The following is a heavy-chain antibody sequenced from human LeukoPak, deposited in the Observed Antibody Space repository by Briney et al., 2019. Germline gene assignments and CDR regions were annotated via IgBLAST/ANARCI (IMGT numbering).Heavy chain of an antibody. CDR1: GGSFSGYY. V-gene: IGHV4-34*01. J-gene: IGHJ3*02. Sequence: SETLSLTCAVYGGSFSGYYWSWIRQPPGKGLEWIGEINHSGSTNYNPSLKSRVTISVDTSKNQFSLKLSSVTAADTAVYYCAVRQLSYSYAFDIWGQGTMVTVSS. CDR3: AVRQLSYSYAFDI. D-gene: IGHD2-21*01. CDR2: INHSGST.